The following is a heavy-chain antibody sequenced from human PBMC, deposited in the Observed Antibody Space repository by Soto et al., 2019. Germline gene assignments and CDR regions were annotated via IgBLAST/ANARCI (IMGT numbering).Heavy chain of an antibody. D-gene: IGHD1-26*01. CDR1: GGTFSTYT. CDR3: ATITSGSYGGDY. CDR2: IIPIVGIV. V-gene: IGHV1-69*02. J-gene: IGHJ4*02. Sequence: QVQLVQSGAEVKKPGSSVKVSCKASGGTFSTYTVTWVRQAPGQGLEWMGRIIPIVGIVNYAQKFQGRVTITAYKSTSIAYMELSSLRSEDTAVYYCATITSGSYGGDYWGQGTLVTVSS.